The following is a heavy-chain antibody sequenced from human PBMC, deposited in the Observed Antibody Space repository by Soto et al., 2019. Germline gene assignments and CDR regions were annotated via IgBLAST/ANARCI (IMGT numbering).Heavy chain of an antibody. D-gene: IGHD5-12*01. CDR2: ISSSGSTI. Sequence: EVQLVESGGGLVQPGGSLRLSCAASGFSFNTYKMNWVRQAPGKGLEWVSYISSSGSTIYYADSVKGRFTISRHNAKNLLYLQMNSLRDEDTAVYFCARDAYDYDETGVSYRHWGQGTLVTVSS. J-gene: IGHJ4*02. CDR1: GFSFNTYK. V-gene: IGHV3-48*02. CDR3: ARDAYDYDETGVSYRH.